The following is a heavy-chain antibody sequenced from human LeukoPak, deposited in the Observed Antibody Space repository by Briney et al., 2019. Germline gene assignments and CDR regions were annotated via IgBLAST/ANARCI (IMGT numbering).Heavy chain of an antibody. J-gene: IGHJ4*02. V-gene: IGHV4-39*01. D-gene: IGHD2-2*01. CDR2: IYYSGST. CDR3: ARRYCSRTSCYLDY. Sequence: SETLSLTCTVSGGSISSSSYYWGWIRQPPGKGLEWIGSIYYSGSTYYNPSLKSRVTISVDTSKNQFSLKLSSVTAADTAVYYCARRYCSRTSCYLDYWGQGTLVTVSS. CDR1: GGSISSSSYY.